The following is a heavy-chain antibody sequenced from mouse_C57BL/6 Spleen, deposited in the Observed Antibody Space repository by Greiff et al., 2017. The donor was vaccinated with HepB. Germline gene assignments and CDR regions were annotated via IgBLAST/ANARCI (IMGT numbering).Heavy chain of an antibody. V-gene: IGHV5-9*01. CDR3: ARHGEGWLQAWFAY. CDR2: ISGGGGNT. CDR1: GFTFSSYT. Sequence: EVKVVESGGGLVKPGGSLKLSCAASGFTFSSYTMSWVRQTPEKRLEWVATISGGGGNTYYPDSVKGRYTISRGNAKNTLYLQMSSLRSEDTALYYCARHGEGWLQAWFAYWGQGTLVTVSA. J-gene: IGHJ3*01. D-gene: IGHD2-2*01.